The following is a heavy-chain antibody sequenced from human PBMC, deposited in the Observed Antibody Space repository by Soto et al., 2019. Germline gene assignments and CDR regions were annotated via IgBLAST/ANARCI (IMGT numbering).Heavy chain of an antibody. CDR2: NSAYNGNT. V-gene: IGHV1-18*04. D-gene: IGHD2-15*01. J-gene: IGHJ5*02. Sequence: ASVKVSCKASGYTFTSYGISWVRQAPGQGLEWMGWNSAYNGNTNYAQKLQGRVTMTTDTSTSTAYMELRSLRSDDTAVYYCAPCSGGSCYNNWFDPWGQGTLVTVSS. CDR3: APCSGGSCYNNWFDP. CDR1: GYTFTSYG.